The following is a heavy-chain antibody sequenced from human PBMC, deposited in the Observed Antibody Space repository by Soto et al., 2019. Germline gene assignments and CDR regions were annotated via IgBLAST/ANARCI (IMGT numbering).Heavy chain of an antibody. V-gene: IGHV4-34*01. J-gene: IGHJ6*02. D-gene: IGHD2-8*01. Sequence: SETLSLTCAVYGGSFSGYYWSWIRQPPGKGLEWIGEINHSGSTNYNPSLKSRVTISVDTPKNQFSLKLSSVTAADTAVYYCARGAGFFVRGLDVWGQGTTVTVSS. CDR2: INHSGST. CDR3: ARGAGFFVRGLDV. CDR1: GGSFSGYY.